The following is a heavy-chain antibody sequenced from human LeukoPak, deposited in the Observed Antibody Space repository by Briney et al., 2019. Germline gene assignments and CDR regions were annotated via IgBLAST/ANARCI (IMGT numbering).Heavy chain of an antibody. V-gene: IGHV1-18*01. CDR2: ISAYNGNT. J-gene: IGHJ5*02. Sequence: GASVKVSCKASGYTFTSYGISWVRQAPGQGLEWMGWISAYNGNTNYAQKLQGRVTMTTDTSTSTAYMELRSLRSDDTAVYYCARDAEEYYDFWSGYYQEELKAWFDPWGQGTLVTVSS. D-gene: IGHD3-3*01. CDR1: GYTFTSYG. CDR3: ARDAEEYYDFWSGYYQEELKAWFDP.